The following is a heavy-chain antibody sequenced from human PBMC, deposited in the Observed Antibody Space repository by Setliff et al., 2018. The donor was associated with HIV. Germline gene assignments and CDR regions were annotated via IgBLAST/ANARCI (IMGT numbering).Heavy chain of an antibody. J-gene: IGHJ3*01. CDR3: AKLDYYDYSGSWARKVAIDF. Sequence: GESLKISCAASGLTLSNSAMTWVRQKPGRGLEWVSLIQSGGIIYYADSVKGRFTISRDNSNNTLSLQMSSLRAEDTALYYCAKLDYYDYSGSWARKVAIDFWGRGTMVTVS. D-gene: IGHD3-22*01. CDR2: IQSGGII. V-gene: IGHV3-23*01. CDR1: GLTLSNSA.